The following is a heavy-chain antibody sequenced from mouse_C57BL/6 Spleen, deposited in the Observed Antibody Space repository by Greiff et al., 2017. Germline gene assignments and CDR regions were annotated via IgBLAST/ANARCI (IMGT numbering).Heavy chain of an antibody. CDR1: GFTFSDYG. CDR2: ISSGSSTI. J-gene: IGHJ4*01. Sequence: EVMLVESGGGLVKPGGSLKLSCAASGFTFSDYGMHWVRQAPEKGLEWVAYISSGSSTIYYADTVKGRFTISRDNAKNTLFLQMTSLRSEDTAMYYCARQDYYGSSYRYYAMDYWGQGTSVTVSS. CDR3: ARQDYYGSSYRYYAMDY. D-gene: IGHD1-1*01. V-gene: IGHV5-17*01.